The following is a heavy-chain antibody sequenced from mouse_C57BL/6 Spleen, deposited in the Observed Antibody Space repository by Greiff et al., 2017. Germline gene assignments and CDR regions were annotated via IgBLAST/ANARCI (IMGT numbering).Heavy chain of an antibody. J-gene: IGHJ2*01. Sequence: EVKVEESGPGLVKPSQSLSLTCSVTGYSITSGYFWNWIRPSPGNKLEWVGYISYDSSNNYNPPLKNRISITRDTSKNPLFLKLNSVTTENTATYYCARYYFDYWGQGTTLTVSS. V-gene: IGHV3-6*01. CDR3: ARYYFDY. CDR1: GYSITSGYF. CDR2: ISYDSSN.